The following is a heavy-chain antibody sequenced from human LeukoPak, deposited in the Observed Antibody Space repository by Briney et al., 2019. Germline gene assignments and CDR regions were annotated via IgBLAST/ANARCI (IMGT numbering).Heavy chain of an antibody. D-gene: IGHD3-22*01. CDR1: GLTFSSHW. V-gene: IGHV3-43*01. CDR3: ARDIYDSGDFRGDF. CDR2: ISWNSGSI. J-gene: IGHJ4*02. Sequence: PGGSLRLSCAASGLTFSSHWMHWVRQPPGKGLEWVSLISWNSGSIKYTESVKGRFTISRDNSKNSLYLQMSSLRTEDTALYYCARDIYDSGDFRGDFWGQGTLVTVSS.